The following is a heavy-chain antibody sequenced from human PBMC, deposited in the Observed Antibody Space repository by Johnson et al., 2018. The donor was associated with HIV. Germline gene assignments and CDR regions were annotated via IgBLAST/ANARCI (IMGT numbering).Heavy chain of an antibody. D-gene: IGHD1-20*01. CDR2: TRSDGTYK. V-gene: IGHV3-30*02. J-gene: IGHJ3*02. CDR3: AKDLNPDNWSPDAFDI. CDR1: GFTFSSYA. Sequence: QVQLVESGGGLVQPGGSLRLSCAASGFTFSSYAMHWVRQAPGKGLEWVTFTRSDGTYKFYASSVRGRFTISRHISKNTQYLQMNSLGADDTAVYYCAKDLNPDNWSPDAFDIWGQGTMVTVSS.